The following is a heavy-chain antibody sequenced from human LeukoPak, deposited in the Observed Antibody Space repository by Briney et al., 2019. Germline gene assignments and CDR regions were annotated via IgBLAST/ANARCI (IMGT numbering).Heavy chain of an antibody. CDR2: ISSSSSYI. Sequence: GGSLRLSCAASAFAFSSYSMNWVRQAPGKGLEWVSSISSSSSYIYYADSVKGRFTISRDNAKNSLYLQMNSLRAEDTAVYYCARDATDLGWFDYWGQGTLVTVSS. D-gene: IGHD6-19*01. CDR3: ARDATDLGWFDY. V-gene: IGHV3-21*01. CDR1: AFAFSSYS. J-gene: IGHJ4*02.